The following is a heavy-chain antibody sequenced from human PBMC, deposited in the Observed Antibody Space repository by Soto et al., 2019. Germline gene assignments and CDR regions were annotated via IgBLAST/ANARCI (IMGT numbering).Heavy chain of an antibody. CDR1: GFTFSSYG. J-gene: IGHJ6*02. CDR2: ISYDGSNK. Sequence: GGSLRLSCAASGFTFSSYGMHWVRQAPGKGLEWVAVISYDGSNKYYADSVKGRFTISRDNSKNTLYLQMNSLRAEDTAVYYCAKEGHIAAAGSDYYYYGMAVWGQGTTVTVSS. D-gene: IGHD6-13*01. V-gene: IGHV3-30*18. CDR3: AKEGHIAAAGSDYYYYGMAV.